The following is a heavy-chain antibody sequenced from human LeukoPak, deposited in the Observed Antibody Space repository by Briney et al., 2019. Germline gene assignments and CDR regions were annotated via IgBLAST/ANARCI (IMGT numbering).Heavy chain of an antibody. CDR1: GYTFTSYG. J-gene: IGHJ5*02. CDR3: ARERRDGYNHNWFDP. CDR2: ISAYNSNT. Sequence: AAVTVSFTASGYTFTSYGISGVGQAPGQGGEGMGWISAYNSNTNSSQKLQGTLTMTTDTSTSTAYMELRSLRSDDTAVYYCARERRDGYNHNWFDPWGQGTLVTVSS. V-gene: IGHV1-18*01. D-gene: IGHD5-24*01.